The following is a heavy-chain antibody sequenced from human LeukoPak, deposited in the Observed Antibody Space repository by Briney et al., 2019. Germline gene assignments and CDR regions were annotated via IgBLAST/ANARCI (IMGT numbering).Heavy chain of an antibody. D-gene: IGHD6-13*01. Sequence: PGRSLRLSCAASGFTFSSYAMHWVRQAPGKGLEWVAVISYDGSNKYYADSVKGRFTISRDNSKNTLYLQMNSLRAEDTAVYYCARGGGLLAAAGDDFDIWGQGTMVTVSS. J-gene: IGHJ3*02. CDR1: GFTFSSYA. V-gene: IGHV3-30*04. CDR3: ARGGGLLAAAGDDFDI. CDR2: ISYDGSNK.